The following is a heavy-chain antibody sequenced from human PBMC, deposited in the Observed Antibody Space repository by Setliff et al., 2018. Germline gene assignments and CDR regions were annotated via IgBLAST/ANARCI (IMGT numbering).Heavy chain of an antibody. V-gene: IGHV4-4*02. J-gene: IGHJ3*02. CDR1: GGSISSSNW. Sequence: SETLSLTCAVSGGSISSSNWWSWVRQPPGRGLEWIGEIYHSGSTYYNPSLKSRVTISVDTSKNQFSLKLSSVTAADTAVYYCARGRTMVRGVDAFDIWGQGTMVTVSS. CDR2: IYHSGST. D-gene: IGHD3-10*01. CDR3: ARGRTMVRGVDAFDI.